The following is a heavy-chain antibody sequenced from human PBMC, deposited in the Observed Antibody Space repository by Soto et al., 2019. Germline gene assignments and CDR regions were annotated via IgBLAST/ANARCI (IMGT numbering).Heavy chain of an antibody. CDR1: GGSISSYY. Sequence: PSETLSLTCTVSGGSISSYYWSWIRQPPGKGLEWIGYIYYSGSTNYNPSLKSRVTISVDTSKNQSSLKLSSVTAADTAVYYCARGRRSNWFDPWGQGTLVTVSS. J-gene: IGHJ5*02. CDR3: ARGRRSNWFDP. V-gene: IGHV4-59*01. CDR2: IYYSGST.